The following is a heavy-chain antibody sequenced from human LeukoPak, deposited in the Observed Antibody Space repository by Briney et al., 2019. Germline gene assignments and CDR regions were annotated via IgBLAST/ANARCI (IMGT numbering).Heavy chain of an antibody. Sequence: GGSLRLSCAASGFTFSSYAMSWVRQAPGKGLEWVSAISGSGGSTYYADSVKGRFTISRDNSKNTLYLQMNSLRAEDTAVYYCAKGLRFLEWRPSIGYYFDYWGQGTLVTVSS. D-gene: IGHD3-3*01. CDR1: GFTFSSYA. V-gene: IGHV3-23*01. J-gene: IGHJ4*02. CDR3: AKGLRFLEWRPSIGYYFDY. CDR2: ISGSGGST.